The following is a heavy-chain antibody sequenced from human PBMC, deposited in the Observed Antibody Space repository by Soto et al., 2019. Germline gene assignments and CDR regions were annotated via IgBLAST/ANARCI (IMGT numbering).Heavy chain of an antibody. J-gene: IGHJ4*02. Sequence: GGSLRLSCAASGFTFSSYSMNWVRQAPGKGLEWVSYISSSSSTIYYADSVKGRFTISRDNAKNSLYLQMNSLRDEDTAVYYCARDQPLLAARLRFDYWGQGTLVTVSS. CDR1: GFTFSSYS. V-gene: IGHV3-48*02. D-gene: IGHD6-6*01. CDR3: ARDQPLLAARLRFDY. CDR2: ISSSSSTI.